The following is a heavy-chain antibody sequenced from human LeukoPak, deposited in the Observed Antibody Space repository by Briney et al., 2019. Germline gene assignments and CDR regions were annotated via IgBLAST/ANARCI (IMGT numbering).Heavy chain of an antibody. CDR1: GFTFSSHA. CDR2: ISYDGSNK. V-gene: IGHV3-30-3*01. CDR3: ARDGSSRFLDRSDY. Sequence: GGSLRLSCAASGFTFSSHAMHWVRQAPGKGLEWVAVISYDGSNKYYADSVKGRFTISRDNSKNTLYLQMNSLRAEDTAVYYCARDGSSRFLDRSDYWGQGTLVTVSS. D-gene: IGHD3-3*01. J-gene: IGHJ4*02.